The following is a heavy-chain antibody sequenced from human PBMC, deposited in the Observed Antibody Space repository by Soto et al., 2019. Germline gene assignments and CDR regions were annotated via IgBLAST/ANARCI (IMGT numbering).Heavy chain of an antibody. D-gene: IGHD6-19*01. Sequence: SETLSLTCTVSGGSISSYYWSWIRQPPGMGLEWIGYIYYSGSTNYNPSLKSRVTISVDTSKNQFSLKLSSVTAADTAVYYCARHGASYSSGWYEYFDYWGQGTLVTVS. CDR3: ARHGASYSSGWYEYFDY. J-gene: IGHJ4*02. CDR1: GGSISSYY. V-gene: IGHV4-59*08. CDR2: IYYSGST.